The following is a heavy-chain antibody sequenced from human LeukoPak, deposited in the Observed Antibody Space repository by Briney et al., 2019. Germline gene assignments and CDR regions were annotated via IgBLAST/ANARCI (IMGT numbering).Heavy chain of an antibody. V-gene: IGHV2-70*11. CDR2: IDWDDDE. CDR3: ARIPPHFVDLVDV. D-gene: IGHD3/OR15-3a*01. J-gene: IGHJ6*02. Sequence: LRESGPALVKPTQTLTLTCTFSGFSLSTSGMCVSWIRQPPGKALEWLARIDWDDDEYYSTSLKTRLTISKDTSKNQVVLTITNMDPVDTATYYCARIPPHFVDLVDVWGQGTTVTVSS. CDR1: GFSLSTSGMC.